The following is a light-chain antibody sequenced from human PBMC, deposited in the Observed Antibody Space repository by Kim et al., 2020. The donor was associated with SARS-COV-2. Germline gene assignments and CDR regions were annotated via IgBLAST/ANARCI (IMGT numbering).Light chain of an antibody. CDR1: QSVTTN. CDR2: GAS. V-gene: IGKV3-15*01. Sequence: SPGERATIACRASQSVTTNLAWYQQKPGLAPRLLSDGASTRATGSPARFSGSGSGTEFTLTISSLQSEDFAGYYCQQYNTWPPITFGQGTRLEIK. CDR3: QQYNTWPPIT. J-gene: IGKJ5*01.